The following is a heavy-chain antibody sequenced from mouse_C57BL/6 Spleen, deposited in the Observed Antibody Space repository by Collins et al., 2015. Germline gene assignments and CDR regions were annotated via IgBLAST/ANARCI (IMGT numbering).Heavy chain of an antibody. CDR3: ARENDYSTGWFAY. CDR2: IHPNSGST. CDR1: GYTFTSYW. Sequence: QVQLQQPGAELVKPGASVKLSCKASGYTFTSYWMHWVKQRPGQGLEWIGMIHPNSGSTNYNEKFKSKATLTVDKSSSTAYMQLSSLTSEDSAVYYCARENDYSTGWFAYWGQGTLVTVSA. V-gene: IGHV1-64*01. D-gene: IGHD2-5*01. J-gene: IGHJ3*01.